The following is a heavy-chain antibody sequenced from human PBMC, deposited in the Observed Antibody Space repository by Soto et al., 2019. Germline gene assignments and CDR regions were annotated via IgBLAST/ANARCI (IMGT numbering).Heavy chain of an antibody. Sequence: SETLSLTCAVYGGSFSGYYWSWIRQPPGKGLEWIGEINHSGSTNYNPSLKSRVTISVDTSKNQFSLKLSSVTAADTAVYYCARGRFVYSGRHNWFDPWGQGTLVTVSS. V-gene: IGHV4-34*01. CDR2: INHSGST. CDR1: GGSFSGYY. D-gene: IGHD2-15*01. CDR3: ARGRFVYSGRHNWFDP. J-gene: IGHJ5*02.